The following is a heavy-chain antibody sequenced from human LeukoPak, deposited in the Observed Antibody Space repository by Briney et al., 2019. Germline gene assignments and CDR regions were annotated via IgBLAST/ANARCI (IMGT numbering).Heavy chain of an antibody. D-gene: IGHD6-19*01. CDR2: IYYSGST. J-gene: IGHJ4*02. CDR3: ARWRSGWY. Sequence: GSLRLSCAASGFTFSSYEMNWVRQAPGKGLEWIGSIYYSGSTYYNPSLKSRVTISVDTSKNQFSLKLSSVTAADTAVYYCARWRSGWYWGQGTLVTVSS. V-gene: IGHV4-59*05. CDR1: GFTFSSYE.